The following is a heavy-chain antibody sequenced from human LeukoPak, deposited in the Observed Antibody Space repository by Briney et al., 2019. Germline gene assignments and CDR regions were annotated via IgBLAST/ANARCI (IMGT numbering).Heavy chain of an antibody. Sequence: GGSLRLSCAASGFTFSSYSMNWVRQAPGKGLEWVSSISSSSSYIYYADSVKGRFTISRDNAKNSLYLQMNSLRAEDTAVYYCAREVLVLGPYYFDYWGQGTLVTVSS. V-gene: IGHV3-21*01. D-gene: IGHD6-13*01. CDR2: ISSSSSYI. J-gene: IGHJ4*02. CDR1: GFTFSSYS. CDR3: AREVLVLGPYYFDY.